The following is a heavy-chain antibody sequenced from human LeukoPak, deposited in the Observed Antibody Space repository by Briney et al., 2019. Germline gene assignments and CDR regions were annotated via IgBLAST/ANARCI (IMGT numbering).Heavy chain of an antibody. CDR3: AREEKSFGAFDY. V-gene: IGHV4-30-4*01. CDR1: GGSISSGDYY. Sequence: SQTLSLTCTVSGGSISSGDYYWSWIRQPPGKGLEWIGYIYYSGSTYYNPSLKSRVTISVDTSKNQFSLKLSSVTAADTAVYYCAREEKSFGAFDYWGQGTLVTVPS. CDR2: IYYSGST. D-gene: IGHD3-3*01. J-gene: IGHJ4*02.